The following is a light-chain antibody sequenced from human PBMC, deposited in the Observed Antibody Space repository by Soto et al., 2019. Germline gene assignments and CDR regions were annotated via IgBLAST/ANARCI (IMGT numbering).Light chain of an antibody. J-gene: IGKJ5*01. V-gene: IGKV3-11*01. CDR2: DES. CDR1: QSIGSY. CDR3: QNRMNWPLT. Sequence: VLTQSPATLSLSPGDSATLSCRGSQSIGSYLGWYQQKTGQAPRLLSYDESNRAPGIPDRVSGSGSGTDLNLTISRLEPEDFAVYYCQNRMNWPLTFGQGTRLEIK.